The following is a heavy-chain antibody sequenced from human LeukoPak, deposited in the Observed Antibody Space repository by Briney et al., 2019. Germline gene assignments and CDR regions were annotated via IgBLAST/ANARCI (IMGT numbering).Heavy chain of an antibody. CDR2: IRYDGSNK. Sequence: PGGSLRLSCAASGFTFSSYGMHWVRQAPGKGLEWVAFIRYDGSNKYYADSVKGRFTISRDNSKNTLYLQMNSLRAEDTAVYYCAKESGVWFGELDALDYWGQGTLVTVSS. CDR3: AKESGVWFGELDALDY. V-gene: IGHV3-30*02. J-gene: IGHJ4*02. CDR1: GFTFSSYG. D-gene: IGHD3-10*01.